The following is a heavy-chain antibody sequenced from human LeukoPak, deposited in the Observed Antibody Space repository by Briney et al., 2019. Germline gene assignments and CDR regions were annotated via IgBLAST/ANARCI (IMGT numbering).Heavy chain of an antibody. CDR2: ISSDGRIK. CDR3: ARDRCSSFSCPDPIDY. Sequence: GGSLRLSCAASGFSLSNHAIHWVRQAPGKGLEWVSIISSDGRIKYYGDSVKGRFTISRGNYRNTLYLQMSSLRAEDTAVYFCARDRCSSFSCPDPIDYWGRGTLVTVSA. CDR1: GFSLSNHA. J-gene: IGHJ4*02. V-gene: IGHV3-30*04. D-gene: IGHD2-2*01.